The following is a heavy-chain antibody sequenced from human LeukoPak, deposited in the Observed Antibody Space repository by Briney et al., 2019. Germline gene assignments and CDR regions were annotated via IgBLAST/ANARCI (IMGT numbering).Heavy chain of an antibody. D-gene: IGHD2-21*01. CDR3: AKDCQLRGGGDCLDY. V-gene: IGHV3-30*02. J-gene: IGHJ4*02. Sequence: PGGSLRLSCTTSGFTFTRYGMHWVRQAPGKGLECVTFIQYDGSNKYYADSVKGRFTISRDDSKNTVYLQMSSLRTEDSGIYYCAKDCQLRGGGDCLDYWGQGALVTVSS. CDR1: GFTFTRYG. CDR2: IQYDGSNK.